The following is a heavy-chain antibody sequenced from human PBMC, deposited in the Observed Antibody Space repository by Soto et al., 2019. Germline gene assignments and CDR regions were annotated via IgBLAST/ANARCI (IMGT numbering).Heavy chain of an antibody. CDR1: GFTFSSYW. CDR2: IKEDGSEK. V-gene: IGHV3-7*03. CDR3: ATGSVYNVLDN. D-gene: IGHD3-10*01. J-gene: IGHJ4*02. Sequence: EVQLVESGGGLVQPGGSLRLSCAASGFTFSSYWMTWVRQAPGKGLEWVANIKEDGSEKYHVDSVRGRFTISRENARNSLYLQMNSLRGEDTAVYYCATGSVYNVLDNWGQGTLVTVSS.